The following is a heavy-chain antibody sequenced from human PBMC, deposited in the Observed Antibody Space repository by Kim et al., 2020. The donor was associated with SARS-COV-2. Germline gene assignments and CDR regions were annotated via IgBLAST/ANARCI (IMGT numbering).Heavy chain of an antibody. V-gene: IGHV3-21*01. CDR1: GFTFSSYS. CDR2: ISSSSSYI. Sequence: GGSLRLFCAASGFTFSSYSMNWVRQAPGKGLEWVSSISSSSSYIYYADSVKGRFTISRDNAKNSLYLQMNSLRAEDTAVYYCARAGGLAYYYGMDVWGQGTTVTVSS. J-gene: IGHJ6*02. CDR3: ARAGGLAYYYGMDV. D-gene: IGHD3-10*01.